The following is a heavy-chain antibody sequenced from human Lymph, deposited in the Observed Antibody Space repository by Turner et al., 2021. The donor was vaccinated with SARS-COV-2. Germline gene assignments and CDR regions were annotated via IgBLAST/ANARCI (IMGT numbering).Heavy chain of an antibody. V-gene: IGHV1-24*01. CDR3: ASLRSNWRILTGRYYFDF. D-gene: IGHD1-1*01. CDR2: FDHEDDET. CDR1: GYTLTELP. J-gene: IGHJ4*02. Sequence: QVHLVQSGAEVKKPGASVKVSCMVSGYTLTELPIHWVRQAPGKGLEGMGGFDHEDDETIYAQKFKGRGTMTEDTATDTGYMELSRLRSEDTAVYYCASLRSNWRILTGRYYFDFWGQGTLVTVSS.